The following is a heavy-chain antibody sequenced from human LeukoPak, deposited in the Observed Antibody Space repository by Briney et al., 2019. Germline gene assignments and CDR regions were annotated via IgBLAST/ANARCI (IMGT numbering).Heavy chain of an antibody. D-gene: IGHD3-3*01. CDR1: GYTFTSYD. CDR2: MNPNSGNK. V-gene: IGHV1-8*01. J-gene: IGHJ6*03. Sequence: GASVKVSCKASGYTFTSYDIKWVRQAPGQGGEWMGWMNPNSGNKGYAQKFQGRVTMTRNTSISTAYMELSSLRSEDTAVYYCARVTIFGVVREMNRYYYYMDVWGKGTTVTVSS. CDR3: ARVTIFGVVREMNRYYYYMDV.